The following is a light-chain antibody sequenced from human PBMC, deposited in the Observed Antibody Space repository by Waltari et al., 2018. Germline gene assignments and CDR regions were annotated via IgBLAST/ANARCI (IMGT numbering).Light chain of an antibody. CDR3: NSRDSSGNHVV. J-gene: IGLJ2*01. CDR2: GKN. V-gene: IGLV3-19*01. CDR1: SLRRYY. Sequence: SSELTRDPAVSVALGHPVRITCQGDSLRRYYASWYQQKPGQAPVLVIYGKNNRPSGIPDRFSGSSSGNTASLTITGAQAEDEADYYCNSRDSSGNHVVFGGGTKLTVL.